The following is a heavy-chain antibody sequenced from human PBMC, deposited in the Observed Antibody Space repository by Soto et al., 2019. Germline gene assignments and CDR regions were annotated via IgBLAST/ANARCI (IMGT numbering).Heavy chain of an antibody. J-gene: IGHJ5*01. CDR1: GGTFNGYY. Sequence: SGTMYLACAVDGGTFNGYYWTWIRQPPGTGLEWIGEINHSGSTNYNPSLKSRITINPDTSKNQFSLHLNSVTLEDTAVYYCARSWFGHQVHWFDSWGQGTLVTVSS. D-gene: IGHD3-16*01. CDR3: ARSWFGHQVHWFDS. CDR2: INHSGST. V-gene: IGHV4-34*08.